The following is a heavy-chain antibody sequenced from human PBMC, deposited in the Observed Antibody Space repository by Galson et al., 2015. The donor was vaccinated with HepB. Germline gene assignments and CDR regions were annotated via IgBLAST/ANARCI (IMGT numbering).Heavy chain of an antibody. Sequence: SLRLSCAASGFTFSSYAMHWVRQAPGKGLEWVAVISYDGSNKYYADSVKGRFTTSRDNSKNTLYLQMNSLRAEDTAVYYCARGLRLVNRPHPFDIWGQGTMVTVSS. CDR1: GFTFSSYA. J-gene: IGHJ3*02. V-gene: IGHV3-30-3*01. CDR3: ARGLRLVNRPHPFDI. CDR2: ISYDGSNK. D-gene: IGHD3/OR15-3a*01.